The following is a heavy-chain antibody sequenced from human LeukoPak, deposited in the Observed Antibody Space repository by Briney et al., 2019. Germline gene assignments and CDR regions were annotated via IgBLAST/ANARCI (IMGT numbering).Heavy chain of an antibody. CDR3: ARFAGGGMTIAVAGTGSCDY. CDR1: GYSFTSYW. Sequence: GESLKISCKGSGYSFTSYWIGWVRQMPGKGLEWMGIIYPGDSDTRYSPSFQGQVTILADKSISTAYLQWSSLKASDTAMYYCARFAGGGMTIAVAGTGSCDYWGQGTLVTVSS. D-gene: IGHD6-19*01. J-gene: IGHJ4*02. V-gene: IGHV5-51*01. CDR2: IYPGDSDT.